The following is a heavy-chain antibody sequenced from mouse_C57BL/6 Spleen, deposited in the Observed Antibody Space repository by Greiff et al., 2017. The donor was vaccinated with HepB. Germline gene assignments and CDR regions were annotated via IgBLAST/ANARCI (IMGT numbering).Heavy chain of an antibody. CDR3: ARIHYYRKNFDV. J-gene: IGHJ1*03. CDR2: ISSGSSTI. V-gene: IGHV5-17*01. D-gene: IGHD1-2*01. Sequence: EVKVVESGGGLVKPGGSLKLSCAASGFTFSDYGMHWVRQAPEKGLEWVAYISSGSSTIYYADTVKGRFTISRDNAKNTLFLQMTSLRSEDTAMYYCARIHYYRKNFDVWGTGTTVTVSS. CDR1: GFTFSDYG.